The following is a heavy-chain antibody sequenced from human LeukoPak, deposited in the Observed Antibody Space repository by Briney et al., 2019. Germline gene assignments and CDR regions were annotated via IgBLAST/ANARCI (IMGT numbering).Heavy chain of an antibody. Sequence: ASVTVSCKASGYTFTGYYMHWVRQAPGQGLEWMGWINPNSGGTNYAQKFQGRVTMTRDTSISTAYMELSRLRSDDTAVYYCARARGWFSGFDYWGRGTLVTVSS. CDR2: INPNSGGT. D-gene: IGHD6-19*01. V-gene: IGHV1-2*02. J-gene: IGHJ4*02. CDR1: GYTFTGYY. CDR3: ARARGWFSGFDY.